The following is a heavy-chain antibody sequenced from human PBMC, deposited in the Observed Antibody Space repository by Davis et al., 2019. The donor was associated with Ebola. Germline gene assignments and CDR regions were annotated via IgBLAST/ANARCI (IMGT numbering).Heavy chain of an antibody. J-gene: IGHJ5*02. Sequence: GESLKISCKGSGYSFTSYWISWVRQMPGKGLEWMGRIDPSDSYTNYSPSFQGHVTISADKSISTAYLQWSSLKASDTAMYYCARGLWYYGSGSYSPNWFDPWGQGTLVTVSS. CDR1: GYSFTSYW. CDR2: IDPSDSYT. CDR3: ARGLWYYGSGSYSPNWFDP. D-gene: IGHD3-10*01. V-gene: IGHV5-10-1*01.